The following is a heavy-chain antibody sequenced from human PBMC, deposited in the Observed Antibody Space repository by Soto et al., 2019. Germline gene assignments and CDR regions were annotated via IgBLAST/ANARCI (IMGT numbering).Heavy chain of an antibody. CDR1: GYTFSSYG. J-gene: IGHJ4*02. V-gene: IGHV1-18*01. CDR3: ARGLGGVGYFDY. CDR2: ISAYNGDT. D-gene: IGHD1-26*01. Sequence: ASVKVSCKASGYTFSSYGIHWVRQAPGQGLEWMGWISAYNGDTNYAQKLQGRVTMTTDTSTGTAYMELRSLRSDDTAVYYCARGLGGVGYFDYWGQGTLVTVSS.